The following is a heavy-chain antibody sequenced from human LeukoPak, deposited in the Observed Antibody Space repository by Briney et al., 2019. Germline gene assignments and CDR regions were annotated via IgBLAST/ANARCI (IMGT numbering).Heavy chain of an antibody. CDR1: GGSISRYY. Sequence: SETLSLTCTVSGGSISRYYWSWIRQPAGKGLEWIGRIDTSGSTNYNPSLKSRVTMSVDTSKNQFSLKMSSVTAAATAVYYCARDRNIVVNWFDPWGQGTLVTVSS. D-gene: IGHD2-15*01. CDR3: ARDRNIVVNWFDP. J-gene: IGHJ5*02. V-gene: IGHV4-4*07. CDR2: IDTSGST.